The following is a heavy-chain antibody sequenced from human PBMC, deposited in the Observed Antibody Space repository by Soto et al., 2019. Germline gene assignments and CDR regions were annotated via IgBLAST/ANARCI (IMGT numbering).Heavy chain of an antibody. D-gene: IGHD6-19*01. V-gene: IGHV1-8*01. J-gene: IGHJ3*02. CDR1: GYTFTDYE. CDR3: ARQVAGLLGAFDI. Sequence: QVRLVQSGAEVKKPGASVKFSCKASGYTFTDYEINWVRQATGQGLEWMGWMNPKTGDTTYAPKFLGRVTMTRDTSINTAYMELSSLRYEDTTVYFCARQVAGLLGAFDIWGQGTMVTVSS. CDR2: MNPKTGDT.